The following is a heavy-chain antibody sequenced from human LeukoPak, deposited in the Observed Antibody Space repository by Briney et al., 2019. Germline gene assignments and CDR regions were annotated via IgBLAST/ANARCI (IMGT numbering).Heavy chain of an antibody. CDR2: TSSGGDYT. V-gene: IGHV3-23*01. CDR3: AKSASIAARYYFDY. J-gene: IGHJ4*02. CDR1: GFTFNIYA. D-gene: IGHD6-6*01. Sequence: PGGSLRLSCAASGFTFNIYAMSWVRQAPGKGLEWVSSTSSGGDYTYYAGSVKGRFTISRDNSKNTLYLQMNSLRAEDTAVYYCAKSASIAARYYFDYWGQGTLVTVSS.